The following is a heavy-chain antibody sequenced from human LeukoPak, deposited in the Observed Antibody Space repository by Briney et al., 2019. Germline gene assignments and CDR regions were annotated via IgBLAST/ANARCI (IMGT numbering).Heavy chain of an antibody. V-gene: IGHV3-30*04. CDR3: ARPITTSWVGNGMDV. Sequence: PGRSLRLPCAASGFTFSSYAMHWVRQAPGKGLEWVAVISYDGSNKYYADSVKGRFTISRDNSKNTLYLQMNSLRAEDTAVYYCARPITTSWVGNGMDVWGQGTTVTVSS. D-gene: IGHD3-3*01. CDR1: GFTFSSYA. J-gene: IGHJ6*02. CDR2: ISYDGSNK.